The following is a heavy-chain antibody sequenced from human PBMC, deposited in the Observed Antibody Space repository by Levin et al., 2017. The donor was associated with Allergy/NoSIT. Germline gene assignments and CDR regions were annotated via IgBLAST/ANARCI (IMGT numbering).Heavy chain of an antibody. Sequence: GGSLRLSCAASGFTFSSYAMSWVRQAPGKGLEWVSAISGSGGSTYYADSVKGRFTISRDNSKNTLYLQMNSLRAEDTAVYYCAKDPWTSSGWQDHPGIIMYYFDYWGQGTLVTVSS. CDR1: GFTFSSYA. D-gene: IGHD6-19*01. CDR2: ISGSGGST. V-gene: IGHV3-23*01. CDR3: AKDPWTSSGWQDHPGIIMYYFDY. J-gene: IGHJ4*02.